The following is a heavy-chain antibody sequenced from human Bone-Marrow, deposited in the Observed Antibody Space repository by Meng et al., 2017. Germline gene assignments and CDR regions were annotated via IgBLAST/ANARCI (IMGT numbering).Heavy chain of an antibody. Sequence: SVKVSCKASGGTFSSYAISWVRQAPGQGLEWMGGIIPIFGIANYAQKFQGRVTITADKSTSTAYMELSSLRSEDTAVYYCARGPSFIQLWFDYWGQGTLVTVSS. V-gene: IGHV1-69*10. J-gene: IGHJ4*02. CDR1: GGTFSSYA. D-gene: IGHD5-18*01. CDR3: ARGPSFIQLWFDY. CDR2: IIPIFGIA.